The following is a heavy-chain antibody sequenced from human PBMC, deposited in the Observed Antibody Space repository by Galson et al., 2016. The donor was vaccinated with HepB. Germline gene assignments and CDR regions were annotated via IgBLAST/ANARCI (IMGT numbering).Heavy chain of an antibody. CDR2: ISGSGIT. Sequence: SLRLSCAASGFTFSSYAMSWVRQSPGKGLEWVSAISGSGITYYADSVKGRSTISRDDSNNALYLQMSSLRAEDTAVYYCAKCPHYYDISGYYSLWGQGTLVTVSS. D-gene: IGHD3-22*01. CDR1: GFTFSSYA. CDR3: AKCPHYYDISGYYSL. J-gene: IGHJ4*02. V-gene: IGHV3-23*01.